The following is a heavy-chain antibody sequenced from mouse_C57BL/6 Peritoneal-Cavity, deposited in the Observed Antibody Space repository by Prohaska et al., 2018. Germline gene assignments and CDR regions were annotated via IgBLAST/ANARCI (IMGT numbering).Heavy chain of an antibody. D-gene: IGHD2-3*01. Sequence: EVQLVESGGGLVKPGGSLKLSCAASGFTFSDYGMHWVRQAPEKGLEWVAYISSGSSTIYYADTVKGRFTISRDKAKNTLFLQMTSLRSEDTDMYYCARVDGSAWFVYWGQGTLVTVSA. J-gene: IGHJ3*01. V-gene: IGHV5-17*01. CDR3: ARVDGSAWFVY. CDR1: GFTFSDYG. CDR2: ISSGSSTI.